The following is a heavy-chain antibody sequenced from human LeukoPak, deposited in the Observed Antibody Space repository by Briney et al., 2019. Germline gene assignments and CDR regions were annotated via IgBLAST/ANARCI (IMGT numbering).Heavy chain of an antibody. CDR2: IPYSGST. CDR3: ARRWYGVNSDPSYWFLDL. Sequence: PSETLSLTCSVSGGSISSSNYYWDWIRQPPGKGLEWIGSIPYSGSTYYNPSLKSRVTISVDTSKNQFSLKLSSVTAADTAVYYCARRWYGVNSDPSYWFLDLWGRGTLVTVSS. V-gene: IGHV4-39*01. D-gene: IGHD4-23*01. CDR1: GGSISSSNYY. J-gene: IGHJ2*01.